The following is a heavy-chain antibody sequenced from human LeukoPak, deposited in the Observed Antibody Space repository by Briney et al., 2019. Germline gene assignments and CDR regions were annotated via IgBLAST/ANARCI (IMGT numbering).Heavy chain of an antibody. D-gene: IGHD2-15*01. J-gene: IGHJ6*04. Sequence: GGSLRLSCTVSGFTVSSNSMSWVRQAPGKGLEWVSAISGSGGSTYYADSVKGRFTISRDNSKNTLYLQMNSLRAEDTAVYYCAKVDSPDVWGKGTTVTISS. CDR1: GFTVSSNS. CDR2: ISGSGGST. V-gene: IGHV3-23*01. CDR3: AKVDSPDV.